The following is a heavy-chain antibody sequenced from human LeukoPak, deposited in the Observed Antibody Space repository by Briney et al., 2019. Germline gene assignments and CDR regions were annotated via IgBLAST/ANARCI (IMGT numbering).Heavy chain of an antibody. CDR3: AKAGLPERWLQLTTLNWFDP. CDR1: GFTFSSYS. CDR2: ISTSSSNI. V-gene: IGHV3-48*01. Sequence: GGSLRLSCAASGFTFSSYSMNWVRQAPGKGLEWVSYISTSSSNIYYADSVKGRFTISRDNAKNSLYLQMNSLRAEDTAVYYCAKAGLPERWLQLTTLNWFDPWGQGTLVTVSS. D-gene: IGHD5-24*01. J-gene: IGHJ5*02.